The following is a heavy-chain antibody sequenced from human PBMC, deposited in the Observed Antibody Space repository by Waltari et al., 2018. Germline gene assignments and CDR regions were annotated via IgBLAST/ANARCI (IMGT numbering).Heavy chain of an antibody. D-gene: IGHD5-12*01. Sequence: EVQLVESGGGLVKPGGSLSLPCAASGFTFSSYSITWVRQAPGKGLEWVSSISSSSSYIYYADSVKGRFTISRDNAKNSLYLQMNSLRAEDTAVYYCARDSSGCNDYWGQGTLVTVSS. CDR1: GFTFSSYS. CDR2: ISSSSSYI. CDR3: ARDSSGCNDY. V-gene: IGHV3-21*01. J-gene: IGHJ4*02.